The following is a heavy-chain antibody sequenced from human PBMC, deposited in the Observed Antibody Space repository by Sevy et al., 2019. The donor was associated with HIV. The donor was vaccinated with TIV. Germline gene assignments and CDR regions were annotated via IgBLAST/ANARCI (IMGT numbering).Heavy chain of an antibody. Sequence: SETLSLTCTVSGGSISSYYWSWIRQPPGKGLEWIGYIYYSGSTNYNPSLKSRVTLSVDTSKNQFSLKLSSVTAADTAVYYCARYGSSSNWFDPWGQGTLVTVSS. CDR3: ARYGSSSNWFDP. CDR1: GGSISSYY. D-gene: IGHD6-6*01. V-gene: IGHV4-59*01. J-gene: IGHJ5*02. CDR2: IYYSGST.